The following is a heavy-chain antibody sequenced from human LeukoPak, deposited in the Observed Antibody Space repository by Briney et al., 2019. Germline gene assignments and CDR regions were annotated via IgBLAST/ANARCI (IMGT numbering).Heavy chain of an antibody. CDR3: ARLDLRYCSSTSCYAPFDY. Sequence: GESLKISCKGSGYIFTSYWIGWVRQMPGKGLEWMGIIYPGDSDTRYSPSFQGQVTISADKSISTAYLQWSSLKASDTAMYYCARLDLRYCSSTSCYAPFDYWGQGTLVTVSS. CDR2: IYPGDSDT. J-gene: IGHJ4*02. V-gene: IGHV5-51*01. D-gene: IGHD2-2*01. CDR1: GYIFTSYW.